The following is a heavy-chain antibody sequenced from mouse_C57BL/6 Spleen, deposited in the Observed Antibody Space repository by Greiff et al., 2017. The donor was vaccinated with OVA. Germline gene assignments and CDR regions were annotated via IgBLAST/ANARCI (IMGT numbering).Heavy chain of an antibody. D-gene: IGHD2-4*01. CDR1: GFTFSSYA. V-gene: IGHV5-4*01. CDR3: ARDLRNYEHFAY. J-gene: IGHJ3*01. CDR2: ISDGGSYT. Sequence: EVNVVESGGGLVKPGGSLKLSCAASGFTFSSYAMSWVRQTPEKRLEWVATISDGGSYTYYPDNVKGRFTISRDNAKNNLYMQMSHLKSEDTAMYYCARDLRNYEHFAYWGQGTLVTVSA.